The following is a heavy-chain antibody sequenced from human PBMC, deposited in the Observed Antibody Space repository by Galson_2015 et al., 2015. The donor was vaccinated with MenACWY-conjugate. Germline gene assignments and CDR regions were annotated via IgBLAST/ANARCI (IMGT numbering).Heavy chain of an antibody. CDR1: GGAFRDYA. D-gene: IGHD2-15*01. V-gene: IGHV1-3*01. Sequence: SVKVSCKVSGGAFRDYAFSWVRQAPGLGLEWMGWINDGNGNTKYSQKFQGRVTLTRDTSASTTYLQLSSLKADDTAVYYCARAGGGGKFYYFFGMDVWGQGTTVTVSS. CDR2: INDGNGNT. CDR3: ARAGGGGKFYYFFGMDV. J-gene: IGHJ6*02.